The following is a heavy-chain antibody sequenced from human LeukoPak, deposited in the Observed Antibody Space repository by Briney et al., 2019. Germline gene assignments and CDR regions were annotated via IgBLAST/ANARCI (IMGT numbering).Heavy chain of an antibody. J-gene: IGHJ4*02. Sequence: GRSLRLSCAASGFKFSNFGLHWVRQAPGKGLEWVAVISYDGGNKYYVDSVKGRFTVSRDNSKNTVYLQMNSLRAEDTAVYYCAKGPYSSGWYYFDYWGQGTLVTVSS. CDR3: AKGPYSSGWYYFDY. V-gene: IGHV3-30*18. CDR1: GFKFSNFG. CDR2: ISYDGGNK. D-gene: IGHD6-19*01.